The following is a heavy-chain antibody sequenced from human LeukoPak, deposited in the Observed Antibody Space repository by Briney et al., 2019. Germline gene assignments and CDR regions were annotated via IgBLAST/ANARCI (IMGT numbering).Heavy chain of an antibody. Sequence: SETLSLTCTVSGGSISSSSYYWGWIRQPPGKGLEWIGSIYYSGSTYYSPSLKSRVTISVDTSKNQFSLKLRSVTAADTAVYYCATGDVVVPTAAQRPLDYWGQGTRVTVSS. CDR1: GGSISSSSYY. CDR3: ATGDVVVPTAAQRPLDY. V-gene: IGHV4-39*01. CDR2: IYYSGST. D-gene: IGHD2-2*01. J-gene: IGHJ4*02.